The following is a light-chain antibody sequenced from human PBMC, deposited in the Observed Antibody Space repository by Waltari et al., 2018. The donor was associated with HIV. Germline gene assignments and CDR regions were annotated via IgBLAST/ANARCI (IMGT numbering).Light chain of an antibody. CDR1: SGAIASKY. CDR2: EDN. V-gene: IGLV6-57*04. Sequence: FILTQPHSVSESPGKTVIISCTRNSGAIASKYAPWYQQRPGSAPTPVLYEDNRRPSGVPDRFSGSIDSASNSAFLTISGLKTEDEAAYYCQSYDYTIQVFGGGTKLTVL. CDR3: QSYDYTIQV. J-gene: IGLJ3*02.